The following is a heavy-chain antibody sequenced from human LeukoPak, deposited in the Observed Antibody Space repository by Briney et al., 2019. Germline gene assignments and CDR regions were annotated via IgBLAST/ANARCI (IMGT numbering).Heavy chain of an antibody. CDR1: GASIRSYY. V-gene: IGHV4-4*09. D-gene: IGHD1-26*01. Sequence: SETLSLTCSVSGASIRSYYWTWIRQPPGKGLEWIGVIYTSGSTNYNPSLNSRVTISIDTSKNQFSLKLRSVTAADTAVYYCARHGSGSYRSNHYYYYYMDVWGKGTTVTVSS. CDR2: IYTSGST. J-gene: IGHJ6*03. CDR3: ARHGSGSYRSNHYYYYYMDV.